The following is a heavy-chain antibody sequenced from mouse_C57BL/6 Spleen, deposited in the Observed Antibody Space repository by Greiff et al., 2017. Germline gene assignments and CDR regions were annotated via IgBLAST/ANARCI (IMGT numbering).Heavy chain of an antibody. CDR2: IDPSDSYT. CDR3: ARGKGPHWYFDV. V-gene: IGHV1-69*01. D-gene: IGHD3-3*01. J-gene: IGHJ1*03. Sequence: QVQLQQSGAELVMPGASVKLSCKASGYTFTSYWMHWVKQRPGQGLEWIGEIDPSDSYTNYNQKFKGKSTLTVDKSSSTAYMQLSSLTSEDSAVYYCARGKGPHWYFDVWGTGTTVTVSS. CDR1: GYTFTSYW.